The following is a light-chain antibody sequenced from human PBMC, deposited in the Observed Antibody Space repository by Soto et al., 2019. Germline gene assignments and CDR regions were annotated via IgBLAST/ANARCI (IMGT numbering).Light chain of an antibody. CDR1: QSITSN. Sequence: EIVMTQSPATLSVSPWEGATLSCRASQSITSNLGWYQQKPGQAPRLLIYGASSRATGIPARFSGSGSGTEFILTISSLQSEDFALYYCQQYNNWPLTFGGGTKVDIK. CDR3: QQYNNWPLT. V-gene: IGKV3-15*01. CDR2: GAS. J-gene: IGKJ4*01.